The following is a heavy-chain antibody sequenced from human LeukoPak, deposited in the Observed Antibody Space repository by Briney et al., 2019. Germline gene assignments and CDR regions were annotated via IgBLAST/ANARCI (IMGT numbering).Heavy chain of an antibody. Sequence: GESLQISCQGSGYSFTSYWIGWVRQLPGKGLEWMGIIYPGDSDTRYSPSFQGQVTISADKSISTAYLQWSSLKASDTAMYYCARHLSSSGGYYYYMDVWGKGTTVTVSS. CDR2: IYPGDSDT. D-gene: IGHD6-6*01. CDR3: ARHLSSSGGYYYYMDV. V-gene: IGHV5-51*01. CDR1: GYSFTSYW. J-gene: IGHJ6*03.